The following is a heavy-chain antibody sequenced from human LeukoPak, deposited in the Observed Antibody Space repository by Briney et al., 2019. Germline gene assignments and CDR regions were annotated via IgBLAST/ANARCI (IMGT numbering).Heavy chain of an antibody. CDR2: FYSGGST. J-gene: IGHJ3*02. CDR3: ASPRPYYYDSSGIRDDAFDI. D-gene: IGHD3-22*01. Sequence: PGGSLRLSCAVSGLTVSSHHMSWVRQAPGKGLEWVSAFYSGGSTHYAVPVKARFTLSRDNSTNTLYLQMNSLSAENTAVYYCASPRPYYYDSSGIRDDAFDIWGQGTMVTVSS. V-gene: IGHV3-53*01. CDR1: GLTVSSHH.